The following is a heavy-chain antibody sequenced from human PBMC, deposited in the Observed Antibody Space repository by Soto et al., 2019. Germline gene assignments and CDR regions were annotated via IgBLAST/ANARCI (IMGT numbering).Heavy chain of an antibody. CDR2: INSDGSST. D-gene: IGHD2-21*01. V-gene: IGHV3-74*01. Sequence: RRSLRLSCAASGLTLSSYWMHWVRQAPGKGLVWVSRINSDGSSTSYADSVKGRFTISRDNAKNTLYLQMNSLRAEDTAVYYCAREVFCVECYGDHRDLHSFPTRRSSDL. J-gene: IGHJ2*01. CDR1: GLTLSSYW. CDR3: AREVFCVECYGDHRDLHSFPTRRSSDL.